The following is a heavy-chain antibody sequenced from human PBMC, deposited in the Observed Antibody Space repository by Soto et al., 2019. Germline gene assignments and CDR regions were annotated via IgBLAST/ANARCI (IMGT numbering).Heavy chain of an antibody. CDR2: FDPEDGET. D-gene: IGHD3-22*01. J-gene: IGHJ4*02. V-gene: IGHV1-24*01. CDR3: ATDYYDSSGYHKHFDY. Sequence: ASVKVSCKVSGYTLTELSMHWVRQAPGKGLEWMGGFDPEDGETIYAQKLQGRVTMTEDTSTDTAYMELSSLRSEDTAVYYCATDYYDSSGYHKHFDYWGQGTLVTVSS. CDR1: GYTLTELS.